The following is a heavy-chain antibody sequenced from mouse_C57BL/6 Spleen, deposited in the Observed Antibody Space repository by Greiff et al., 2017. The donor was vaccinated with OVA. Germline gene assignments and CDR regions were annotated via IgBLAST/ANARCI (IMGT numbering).Heavy chain of an antibody. CDR2: INPSTGGT. V-gene: IGHV1-42*01. CDR3: ARSGGNFDY. J-gene: IGHJ2*01. CDR1: GYSFTGYY. Sequence: VQLQQSGPELVKPGASVKISCKASGYSFTGYYMNWVKQSPEKSLEWIGEINPSTGGTTYNQKFTAKATLTVDKSSSTAYMQLKSLTSEDSAVYYCARSGGNFDYWGQGTTLTVAS.